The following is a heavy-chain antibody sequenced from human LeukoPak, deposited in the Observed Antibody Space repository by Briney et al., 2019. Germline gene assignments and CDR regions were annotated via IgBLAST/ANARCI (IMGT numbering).Heavy chain of an antibody. CDR1: GGSISSGDYY. CDR3: ARRQPRSYYYYGMDV. V-gene: IGHV4-30-4*01. D-gene: IGHD1-1*01. CDR2: IYYSGST. J-gene: IGHJ6*02. Sequence: SETLSLTCTVSGGSISSGDYYWSWIRQPPGKGLEWIGYIYYSGSTYYNPSLKSRVTISVDTSKNQFSLKLSSVTAADTAVYYCARRQPRSYYYYGMDVWGQGTTVTVSS.